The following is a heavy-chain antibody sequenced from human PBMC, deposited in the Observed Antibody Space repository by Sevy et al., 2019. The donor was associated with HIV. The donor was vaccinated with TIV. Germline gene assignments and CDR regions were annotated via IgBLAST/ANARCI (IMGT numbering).Heavy chain of an antibody. D-gene: IGHD6-19*01. V-gene: IGHV3-48*03. CDR1: GFTFSSYE. CDR3: ARDRQGITVAGTAIDY. J-gene: IGHJ4*02. Sequence: GGSLRLSCAASGFTFSSYEMNWVRQAPGKGLEWISYITLSGSTMYYADSVKGRFTFSRDNAKNSLYLQMNSLRAEDTAVYYCARDRQGITVAGTAIDYWGQGTLVTVSS. CDR2: ITLSGSTM.